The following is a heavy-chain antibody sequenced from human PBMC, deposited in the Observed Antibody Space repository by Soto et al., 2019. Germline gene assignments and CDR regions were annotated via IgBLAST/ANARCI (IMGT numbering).Heavy chain of an antibody. CDR1: GLTFTNAW. J-gene: IGHJ6*03. V-gene: IGHV3-15*01. D-gene: IGHD3-3*01. CDR3: SAFGQEWFAYYSFMDV. Sequence: PGGSLRLSCAASGLTFTNAWMSWVRQAPGKGLEWIGRIKSKTDGGTTDYAAPVKGRFTISRDDSKYTLYLQMNSVKIEDTAVYYCSAFGQEWFAYYSFMDVWGKGTTVTVSS. CDR2: IKSKTDGGTT.